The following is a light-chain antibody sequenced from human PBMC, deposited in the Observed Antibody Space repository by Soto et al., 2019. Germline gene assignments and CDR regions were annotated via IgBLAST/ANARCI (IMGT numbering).Light chain of an antibody. CDR2: DAS. CDR3: QQYFDWPIT. CDR1: QSMSSS. V-gene: IGKV3-15*01. Sequence: EIVMTQSPATLSVSPGERATLSCRASQSMSSSLAWYQQKPGQAPRLIIYDASTRVTGIPARFSGSGSGTEFALTISSLQSEDFAVYYCQQYFDWPITFGQGTRLEIK. J-gene: IGKJ5*01.